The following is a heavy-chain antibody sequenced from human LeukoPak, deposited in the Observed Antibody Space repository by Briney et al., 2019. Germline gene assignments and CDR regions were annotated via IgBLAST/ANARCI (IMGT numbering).Heavy chain of an antibody. CDR1: GGSFSGYY. CDR3: ARIYDILTGYLDY. Sequence: PSETLSLTCAVYGGSFSGYYWSWIRQPPGKGLEWIGEINHSGSTNYNPSLKSRVTISVDTSKNQFSLKLSSVTAADTAVYYYARIYDILTGYLDYWGQGTLVTVSS. J-gene: IGHJ4*02. CDR2: INHSGST. D-gene: IGHD3-9*01. V-gene: IGHV4-34*01.